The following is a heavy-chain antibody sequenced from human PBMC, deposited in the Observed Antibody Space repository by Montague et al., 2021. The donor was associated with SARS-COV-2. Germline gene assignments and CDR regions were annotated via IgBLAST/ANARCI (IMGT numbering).Heavy chain of an antibody. CDR1: GGSISNHY. CDR3: ARGFDI. J-gene: IGHJ3*02. CDR2: IYYNGST. V-gene: IGHV4-59*11. Sequence: SETLSLTCTVSGGSISNHYWSWIRQPPGKGLEWIGYIYYNGSTNYNPSLKSRVTISVDTSKNQFSLKLGSVTAADTAVYYCARGFDIWGQGTMVTVSS.